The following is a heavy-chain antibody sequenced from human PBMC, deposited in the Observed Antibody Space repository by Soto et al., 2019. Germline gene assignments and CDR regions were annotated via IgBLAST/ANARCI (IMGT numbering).Heavy chain of an antibody. J-gene: IGHJ4*02. D-gene: IGHD5-18*01. V-gene: IGHV1-69*06. Sequence: QVQLVQSGAEVKXXXXXXXVXCKASGGXFSSYAISWVRQAPGQGLEWMGGIIPIFGTANYAQKFQGRVTITADKSTSTAYMELSSLRSEDTAVYYCATLGGTAMVKIDYWGQGTLVTVSS. CDR1: GGXFSSYA. CDR3: ATLGGTAMVKIDY. CDR2: IIPIFGTA.